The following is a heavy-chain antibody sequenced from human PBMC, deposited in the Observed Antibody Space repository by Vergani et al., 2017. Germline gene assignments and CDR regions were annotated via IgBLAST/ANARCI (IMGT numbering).Heavy chain of an antibody. Sequence: VQLVESGGGVVQPGRSLRLSCAASGFTFNNYGMYWVRQAPGKGLEWVSRINSDGSSTSYADSVKGRFTISRDNAKNTLYLQMNSLRAEDTAVYYCASAFDIADFDYWGQGTLVTVSS. D-gene: IGHD5-12*01. J-gene: IGHJ4*02. CDR1: GFTFNNYG. V-gene: IGHV3-74*01. CDR2: INSDGSST. CDR3: ASAFDIADFDY.